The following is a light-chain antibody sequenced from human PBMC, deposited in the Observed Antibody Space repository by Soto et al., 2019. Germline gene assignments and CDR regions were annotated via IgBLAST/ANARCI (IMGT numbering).Light chain of an antibody. CDR3: QQNYRAPPWT. CDR2: AAS. J-gene: IGKJ1*01. V-gene: IGKV1-39*01. Sequence: DIQMTQSPSSLSASVGDRITITCRASQSISRYLNWYQHKPGKAPKLLINAASSLERGVPSRFSGGGSGTDFTLNISSLQPDDFLSYYCQQNYRAPPWTFGQGTKVDIK. CDR1: QSISRY.